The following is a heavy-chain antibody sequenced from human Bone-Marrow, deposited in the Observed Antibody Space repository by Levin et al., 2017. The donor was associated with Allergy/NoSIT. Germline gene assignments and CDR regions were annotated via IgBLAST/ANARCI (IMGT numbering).Heavy chain of an antibody. J-gene: IGHJ6*02. Sequence: SETLSLTCTVSGGSISSYYWSWIRQPPGKGLEWIGYIYYSGSTNYNPSLKSRVTISVDTSKNQFSLKLSSVTAADTAVYYCARDRLVVINGNSRGSGMDVWGQGTTVTVSS. CDR3: ARDRLVVINGNSRGSGMDV. V-gene: IGHV4-59*01. D-gene: IGHD3-22*01. CDR1: GGSISSYY. CDR2: IYYSGST.